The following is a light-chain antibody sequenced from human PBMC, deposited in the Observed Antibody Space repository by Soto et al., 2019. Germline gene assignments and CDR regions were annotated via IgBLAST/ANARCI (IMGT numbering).Light chain of an antibody. J-gene: IGLJ1*01. CDR2: ENN. V-gene: IGLV1-40*01. CDR3: QSYDSSLSGYV. Sequence: QSVLTQPPSVSEAPGQRVTISCTGSSSNIGAGYEAHWYQQVPGTAPKRLIYENNNRPSGVPDRFSGSKSGTSASLAITWLQAEDEAEYYCQSYDSSLSGYVFGTGTKATVL. CDR1: SSNIGAGYE.